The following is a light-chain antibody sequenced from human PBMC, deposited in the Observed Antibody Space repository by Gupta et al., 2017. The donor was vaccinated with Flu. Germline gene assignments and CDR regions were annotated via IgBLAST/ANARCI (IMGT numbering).Light chain of an antibody. Sequence: VVMTQFPLSLHVALGQPASISCRSRQSLVYSDGNTVLHWFQQRPGQSPRRLIYLVSHRDSGVPDRFSGSGSGTVFTLKISRVEAEDVGVYFCMQGAHWPWAFGQGTKVEIK. CDR3: MQGAHWPWA. CDR1: QSLVYSDGNTV. V-gene: IGKV2-30*01. J-gene: IGKJ1*01. CDR2: LVS.